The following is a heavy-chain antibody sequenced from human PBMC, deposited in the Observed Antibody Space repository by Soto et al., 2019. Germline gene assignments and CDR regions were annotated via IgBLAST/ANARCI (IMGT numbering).Heavy chain of an antibody. CDR2: INSDGSST. Sequence: GGSLRLSCAASGFTFSSYWMHWVRQAPGKGLVWVSRINSDGSSTSYADSVKGRFTISRDNAKNTLYLQMNSLRAEDTAVYYCARVGYSSSLDWFDPWGQGTLVTVSS. CDR1: GFTFSSYW. V-gene: IGHV3-74*01. D-gene: IGHD6-6*01. CDR3: ARVGYSSSLDWFDP. J-gene: IGHJ5*02.